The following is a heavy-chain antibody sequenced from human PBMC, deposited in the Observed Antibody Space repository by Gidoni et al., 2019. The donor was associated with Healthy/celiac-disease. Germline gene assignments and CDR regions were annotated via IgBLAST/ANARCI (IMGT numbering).Heavy chain of an antibody. J-gene: IGHJ4*02. V-gene: IGHV4-34*01. D-gene: IGHD3-22*01. Sequence: QVQLQQWGAGLLKPSETLSLTCAVYGGSFSGSYWSWIRQPPGKGLEWIGEINHSGSTNYNPSLKSRVTISVDTSKNQFSLKLSSVTAADTAVYYCARMVGFHSSGYYYLHPFDYWGQGTLVTVSS. CDR2: INHSGST. CDR1: GGSFSGSY. CDR3: ARMVGFHSSGYYYLHPFDY.